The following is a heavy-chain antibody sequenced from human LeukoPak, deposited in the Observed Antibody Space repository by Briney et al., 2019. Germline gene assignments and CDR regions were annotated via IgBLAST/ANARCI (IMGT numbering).Heavy chain of an antibody. V-gene: IGHV4-4*02. Sequence: SETLSLTCAVSGGSVSSSNWWSWVRQPPGKGLEWIGEIYHSGSTNYNPSLKSRVTISVDKSKNQFSLKLSSVTAADTAVYYCARLGRYCSSTSCATFDYWGQGTLVTVSS. D-gene: IGHD2-2*01. CDR3: ARLGRYCSSTSCATFDY. CDR2: IYHSGST. CDR1: GGSVSSSNW. J-gene: IGHJ4*02.